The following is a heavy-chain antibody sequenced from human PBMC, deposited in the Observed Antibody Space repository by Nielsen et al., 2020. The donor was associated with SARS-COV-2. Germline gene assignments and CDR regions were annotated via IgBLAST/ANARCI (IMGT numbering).Heavy chain of an antibody. J-gene: IGHJ4*02. Sequence: SETLSLTCTVSGSSISSGYYWGWIRQPPGKGLEWIGSIYHSGSTYYNPSLKSRVTISVDTSKNQFSLKLSSVTAADTAVYYCARGVDDGYYFDYWGQGTLVTVSS. CDR3: ARGVDDGYYFDY. V-gene: IGHV4-38-2*02. D-gene: IGHD4/OR15-4a*01. CDR1: GSSISSGYY. CDR2: IYHSGST.